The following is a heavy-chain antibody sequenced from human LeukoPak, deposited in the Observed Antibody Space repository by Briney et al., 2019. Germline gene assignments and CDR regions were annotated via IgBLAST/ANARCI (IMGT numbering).Heavy chain of an antibody. D-gene: IGHD3-3*01. CDR1: GGSISSYY. V-gene: IGHV4-59*01. Sequence: PSETLSLTCTVSGGSISSYYWSWIRQPPGKGLEWIGYIYYSGSTNYNPSLKSRVTISVDTSKNQFSLKLSSVTAADTAVYYCARDGGRTYYDFWSGCGDNYFDYWGQGTLVTVSS. CDR2: IYYSGST. CDR3: ARDGGRTYYDFWSGCGDNYFDY. J-gene: IGHJ4*02.